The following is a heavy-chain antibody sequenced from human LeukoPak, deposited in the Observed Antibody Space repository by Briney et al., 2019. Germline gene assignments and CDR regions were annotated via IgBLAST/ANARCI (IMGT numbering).Heavy chain of an antibody. D-gene: IGHD4-23*01. J-gene: IGHJ3*02. CDR2: IYPGNSGT. CDR1: GYTFSNYC. Sequence: GEALTISCNGFGYTFSNYCIGWGRQTPVKGLEWMVIIYPGNSGTRYSPSYQGQVTIFTDKSISTPFLHWSCLRPSDTAMYYCARQLDGGNPEDAFAIWGQGTMVTVSS. V-gene: IGHV5-51*01. CDR3: ARQLDGGNPEDAFAI.